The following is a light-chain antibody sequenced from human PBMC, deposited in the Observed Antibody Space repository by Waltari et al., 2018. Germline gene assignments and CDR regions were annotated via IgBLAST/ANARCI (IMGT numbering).Light chain of an antibody. CDR2: GTS. V-gene: IGKV3-20*01. Sequence: EIVLTPSPGPLSLSPGERATLSCRASQSVTSISFSWYQQKLGQAPRLLNYGTSSRATGIPDRFSGRGSGTDFTLTISRLEPEDFAVYYCQQYDGEVVTFGGGTKVEI. J-gene: IGKJ4*01. CDR1: QSVTSIS. CDR3: QQYDGEVVT.